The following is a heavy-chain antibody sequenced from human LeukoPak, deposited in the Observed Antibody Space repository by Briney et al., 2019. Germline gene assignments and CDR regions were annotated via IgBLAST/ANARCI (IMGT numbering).Heavy chain of an antibody. CDR2: ISSSSSYI. D-gene: IGHD3-9*01. CDR1: GFIFSSYS. V-gene: IGHV3-21*01. Sequence: PGGSLRLSCVASGFIFSSYSMNWVRQAPGKGLEWVSSISSSSSYIYYADSVKGRFTISRDNAKKSLYLQMNRLRAEDTAVYFCARADTSDILTGYSDYWGQGTLVTVSS. J-gene: IGHJ4*02. CDR3: ARADTSDILTGYSDY.